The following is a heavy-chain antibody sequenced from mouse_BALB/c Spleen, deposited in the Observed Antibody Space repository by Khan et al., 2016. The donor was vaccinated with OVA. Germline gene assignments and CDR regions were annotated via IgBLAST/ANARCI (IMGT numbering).Heavy chain of an antibody. D-gene: IGHD3-3*01. CDR1: GYTFTNYG. Sequence: QIQLVQFGPDLKKPGETVKISCKASGYTFTNYGINWVKQAPGKGLKWMGWIYTYTGEPTYADDFKGRFAFSLKTSASTAYLQINNLKNEDTATYFCARGGRRAMDYWGQGTSVTVSS. CDR2: IYTYTGEP. V-gene: IGHV9-3-1*01. CDR3: ARGGRRAMDY. J-gene: IGHJ4*01.